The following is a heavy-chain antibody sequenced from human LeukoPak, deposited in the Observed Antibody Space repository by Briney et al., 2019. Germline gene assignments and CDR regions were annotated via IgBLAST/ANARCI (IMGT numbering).Heavy chain of an antibody. CDR3: ASTIGSAGTQY. CDR1: GFTFNGHW. CDR2: INGDGGTI. Sequence: GGSLRLSCEASGFTFNGHWMHWVRQAPGKGLVWVSLINGDGGTISYADSVKVRFTISRDNAKNRLYLQMNSLGAEDTAVYYCASTIGSAGTQYWGQGTLVTVSS. V-gene: IGHV3-74*01. D-gene: IGHD6-13*01. J-gene: IGHJ4*02.